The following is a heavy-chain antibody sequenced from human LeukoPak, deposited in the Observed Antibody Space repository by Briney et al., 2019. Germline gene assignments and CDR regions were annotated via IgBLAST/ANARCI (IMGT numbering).Heavy chain of an antibody. CDR2: ISSSGSTI. CDR1: GFTFSDYY. CDR3: AKDIAVAGVNWFDP. V-gene: IGHV3-11*01. D-gene: IGHD6-13*01. Sequence: GGSLRLSCAASGFTFSDYYVSWIRQAPGKGLEWVSYISSSGSTIYYADSVKGRFTISRDNAKNSLYLQMNSLRAEDTAVYYCAKDIAVAGVNWFDPWGQGTLVTVSS. J-gene: IGHJ5*02.